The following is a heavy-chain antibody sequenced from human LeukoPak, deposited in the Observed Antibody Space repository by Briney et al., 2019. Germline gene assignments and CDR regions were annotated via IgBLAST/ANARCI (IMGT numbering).Heavy chain of an antibody. V-gene: IGHV4-59*08. J-gene: IGHJ5*02. D-gene: IGHD6-13*01. Sequence: SETLSLTCTVSGGSISSYYWSWIRQPPGKGLEWIGYIYYSGSTNYNPSLKSRVTISVDTSKNQFPLKLSSVTAADTAVYYCARDGWYSSSWYRQNWFDPWGQGTLVTVSS. CDR2: IYYSGST. CDR3: ARDGWYSSSWYRQNWFDP. CDR1: GGSISSYY.